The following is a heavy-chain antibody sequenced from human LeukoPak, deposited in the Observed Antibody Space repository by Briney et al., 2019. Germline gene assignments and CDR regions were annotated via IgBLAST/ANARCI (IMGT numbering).Heavy chain of an antibody. Sequence: PGGSLRLSCAASGFTFSSYEMNWVRQAPGKGLEWVSYISTRGTTIYYADSLKGRFTISRDNAKNSLYLQMDSLRAEDTAVYYCARDQSPRYDTSGTLHFDIWGQGTMVTVSS. V-gene: IGHV3-48*03. CDR2: ISTRGTTI. CDR3: ARDQSPRYDTSGTLHFDI. J-gene: IGHJ3*02. CDR1: GFTFSSYE. D-gene: IGHD3-22*01.